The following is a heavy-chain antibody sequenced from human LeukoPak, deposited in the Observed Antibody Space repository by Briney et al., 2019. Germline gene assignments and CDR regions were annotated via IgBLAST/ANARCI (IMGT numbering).Heavy chain of an antibody. V-gene: IGHV1-58*01. Sequence: SVKVSCKASGFTFTSSAVQWVRQARGQRLEWIGWIVVGSGNTNYAQKFQERVTITRDMSTSTVYMELSSLRSEDTAVYYCAKARGYSYGPRDYFDYWGQGTLVTVSS. D-gene: IGHD5-18*01. CDR3: AKARGYSYGPRDYFDY. J-gene: IGHJ4*02. CDR1: GFTFTSSA. CDR2: IVVGSGNT.